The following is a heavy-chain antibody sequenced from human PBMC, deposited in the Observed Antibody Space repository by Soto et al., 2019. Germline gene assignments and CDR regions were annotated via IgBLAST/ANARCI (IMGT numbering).Heavy chain of an antibody. V-gene: IGHV4-34*01. CDR3: ARVSQSGHDFWGGYYIMGFDP. CDR2: INHSGST. Sequence: SETLSLTCAVYGGSFSGYYWSWIRQPPGKGLEWIGEINHSGSTNYNPSLKSRVTISVDTSKNQFSLKLSSVTAADTAVYYCARVSQSGHDFWGGYYIMGFDPWGQGTLVTVSS. D-gene: IGHD3-3*01. CDR1: GGSFSGYY. J-gene: IGHJ5*02.